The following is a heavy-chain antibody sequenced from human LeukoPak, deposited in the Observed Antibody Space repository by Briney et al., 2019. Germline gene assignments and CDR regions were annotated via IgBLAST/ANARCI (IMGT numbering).Heavy chain of an antibody. V-gene: IGHV4-34*01. D-gene: IGHD3-3*01. CDR3: ARAYFGVVILD. J-gene: IGHJ4*02. CDR1: GGSFSGYY. Sequence: SETLSLTCAVYGGSFSGYYWSWIRQPPGKGLVWIGEINHSGSTNYNPSLKSRVTISVDTSKNQFSLKLSSVTAADTAVYYCARAYFGVVILDWGQGTLVTVSS. CDR2: INHSGST.